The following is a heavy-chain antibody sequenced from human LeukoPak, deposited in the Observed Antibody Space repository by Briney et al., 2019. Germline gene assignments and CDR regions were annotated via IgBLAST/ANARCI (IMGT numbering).Heavy chain of an antibody. J-gene: IGHJ4*02. CDR3: ARAGGLLWFGEPVYYFDY. V-gene: IGHV1-69*05. D-gene: IGHD3-10*01. CDR2: IIPIFGTA. Sequence: SVKVSCKASGGTFSSYAISWVRQAPGQGLEWMGGIIPIFGTANYAQKFQGRVTITTDESTSTAYMELSSLRSEDTAVYYCARAGGLLWFGEPVYYFDYWGQGTLVTVSS. CDR1: GGTFSSYA.